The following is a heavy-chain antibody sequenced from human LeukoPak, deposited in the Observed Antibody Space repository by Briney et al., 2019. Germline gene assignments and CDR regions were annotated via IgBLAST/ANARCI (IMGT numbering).Heavy chain of an antibody. D-gene: IGHD3-16*01. CDR3: AREGRPGYVLFDH. CDR2: INYSGGT. Sequence: PSETLSLTCTVCGGSISSYYWSWIRQPPGKGLEWIGYINYSGGTNYNPSLKSRVTMSVDTSKNQFSLKLSSVTAADTAMYYCAREGRPGYVLFDHWGQGSLVTVSS. J-gene: IGHJ4*02. V-gene: IGHV4-59*01. CDR1: GGSISSYY.